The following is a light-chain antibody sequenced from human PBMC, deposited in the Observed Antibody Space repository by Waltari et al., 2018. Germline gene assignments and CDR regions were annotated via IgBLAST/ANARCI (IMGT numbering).Light chain of an antibody. Sequence: DIQMTQSPSSLSASVGTRVTITRRASQTISTHLNRYQHKPGQAPRLLIFGVSSLRGGVPSRFRGSGSETDFTLTISGLQPEDLATYYCQHSDGPSPFGQGTKLEIK. J-gene: IGKJ2*01. V-gene: IGKV1-39*01. CDR3: QHSDGPSP. CDR1: QTISTH. CDR2: GVS.